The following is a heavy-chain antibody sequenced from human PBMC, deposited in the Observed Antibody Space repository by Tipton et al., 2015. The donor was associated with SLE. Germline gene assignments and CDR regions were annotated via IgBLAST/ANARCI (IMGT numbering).Heavy chain of an antibody. Sequence: GLVKPSETLSLTCTVSGGSISSYYWSWIRQPPGKGLEWIGYIYYTGSASYSPSLNSRVSMSVDTSRNQFSLRLSSVTAADTAVYYWAGDFARGSGYVYWGHGILVTVSS. D-gene: IGHD3-9*01. CDR2: IYYTGSA. CDR3: AGDFARGSGYVY. V-gene: IGHV4-59*01. CDR1: GGSISSYY. J-gene: IGHJ4*01.